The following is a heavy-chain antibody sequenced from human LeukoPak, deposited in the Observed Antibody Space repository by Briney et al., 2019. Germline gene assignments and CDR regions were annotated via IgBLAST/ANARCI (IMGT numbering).Heavy chain of an antibody. D-gene: IGHD1-26*01. CDR2: ISGSGGST. V-gene: IGHV3-23*01. Sequence: PGGSLRLSCAASGFTFSSYAMSWVRQAPGKGLEWVSAISGSGGSTYYADSVKGRFTISGDNSKNTLYLQMNSLRAEDTAVYYCAKVPYSGSYFLFDYWGQGTLVTVSS. CDR1: GFTFSSYA. J-gene: IGHJ4*02. CDR3: AKVPYSGSYFLFDY.